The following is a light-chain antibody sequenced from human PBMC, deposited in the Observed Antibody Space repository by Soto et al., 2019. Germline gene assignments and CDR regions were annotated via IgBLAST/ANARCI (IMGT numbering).Light chain of an antibody. CDR3: QQYKNGWT. Sequence: EIVMTQSPATLSVSPGERATLSCRASQSLGGSLAWYQQKPGQAPRLPIYGASTRVTGIPARFSGSGSGTEFTLTISSLQSEDFAVYYCQQYKNGWTFGQGTKVDI. J-gene: IGKJ1*01. CDR1: QSLGGS. V-gene: IGKV3-15*01. CDR2: GAS.